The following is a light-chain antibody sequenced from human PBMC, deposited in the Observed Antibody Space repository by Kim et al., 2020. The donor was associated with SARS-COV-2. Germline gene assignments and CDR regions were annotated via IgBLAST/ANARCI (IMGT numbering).Light chain of an antibody. Sequence: LGQTVRITCQGDSLRSYYATWYQQKPGQAPVLVIYGKNNRPSGIPGRFSGSSSGNTASLTITGARAEDEADYYCNSRDSSGNHLWVFGGGTQLTVL. CDR1: SLRSYY. CDR3: NSRDSSGNHLWV. J-gene: IGLJ3*02. CDR2: GKN. V-gene: IGLV3-19*01.